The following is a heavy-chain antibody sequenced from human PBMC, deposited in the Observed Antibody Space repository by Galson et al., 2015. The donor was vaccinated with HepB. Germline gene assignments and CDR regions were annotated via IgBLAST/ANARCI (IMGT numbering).Heavy chain of an antibody. CDR2: IYISGGI. Sequence: TLSLTCSVSGGSISSGSYYWSWMRQPAGKGLEWIGRIYISGGINYNPSLKSRVTMSVDTSKNQFSLKLTSVTAADTAVYYCARQLDHYYYMDVWGKGTTVTVSS. CDR1: GGSISSGSYY. V-gene: IGHV4-61*02. J-gene: IGHJ6*03. CDR3: ARQLDHYYYMDV. D-gene: IGHD6-13*01.